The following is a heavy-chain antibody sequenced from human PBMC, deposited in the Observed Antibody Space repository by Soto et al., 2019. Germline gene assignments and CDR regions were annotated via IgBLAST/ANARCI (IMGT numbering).Heavy chain of an antibody. V-gene: IGHV4-34*01. CDR2: INHSGST. CDR3: ARGLEEFDY. Sequence: SETLSLTCAVYGGSFSGYYWSWIRQPPGKGLEWIGEINHSGSTNYNPSLKSRVTISVDTSKNQFSLKLSSVTAADTAVYYCARGLEEFDYWGQGTLVTVPS. J-gene: IGHJ4*02. CDR1: GGSFSGYY. D-gene: IGHD1-1*01.